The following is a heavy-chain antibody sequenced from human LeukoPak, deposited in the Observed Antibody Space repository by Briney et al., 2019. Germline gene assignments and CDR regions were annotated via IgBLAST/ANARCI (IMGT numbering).Heavy chain of an antibody. D-gene: IGHD3-3*01. CDR1: GFTFSSYA. CDR2: ISGSGGST. V-gene: IGHV3-23*01. J-gene: IGHJ4*02. Sequence: GGSLRLSCAASGFTFSSYAMSWVRRAPGKGLEWVSAISGSGGSTYYADSVKGRFTISRDNSKNTLYLQMNSLRAEDTAVYYCAKAHYDFWSGYWVFDYWGQGTLVTVSS. CDR3: AKAHYDFWSGYWVFDY.